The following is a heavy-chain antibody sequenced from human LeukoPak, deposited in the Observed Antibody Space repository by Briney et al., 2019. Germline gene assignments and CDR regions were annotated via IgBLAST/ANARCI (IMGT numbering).Heavy chain of an antibody. V-gene: IGHV3-48*03. J-gene: IGHJ4*02. CDR2: ISSSGSTI. Sequence: PGGSLRLSCAASGFTFSSYEMNWVRQAPGKGLEWVSHISSSGSTIYHADSVKGRFTISRDNAKNSLYPQMNSLRAEDTALYYCARGSLTYGRAFDYWGQGILVTVSS. D-gene: IGHD1-26*01. CDR3: ARGSLTYGRAFDY. CDR1: GFTFSSYE.